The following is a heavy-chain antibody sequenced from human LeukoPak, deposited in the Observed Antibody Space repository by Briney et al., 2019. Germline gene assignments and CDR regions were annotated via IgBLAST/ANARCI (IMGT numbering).Heavy chain of an antibody. D-gene: IGHD6-19*01. CDR3: ARGGSGSLHPIDY. V-gene: IGHV1-69*04. Sequence: SVKVSCKASGGTFSSYAITWVRQAPGQGLEWMGRIIPIVGIANYARKFQGRVTITADKSTSTAYLGLSSLRSEDTAVYYCARGGSGSLHPIDYWGQGTLVTVSS. CDR1: GGTFSSYA. J-gene: IGHJ4*02. CDR2: IIPIVGIA.